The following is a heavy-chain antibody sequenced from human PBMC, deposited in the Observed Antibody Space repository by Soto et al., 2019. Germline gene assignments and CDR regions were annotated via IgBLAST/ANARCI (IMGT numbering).Heavy chain of an antibody. CDR2: IYYSGST. V-gene: IGHV4-59*01. D-gene: IGHD6-13*01. CDR3: ARLYGDEGIAETIYYYYGMDV. CDR1: GGSISSYY. Sequence: PSETLSLTCTVSGGSISSYYWSWIRQPPGKGLEWIGYIYYSGSTNYNPSLKSRVTISVDTSKNQFSLKLSSVTAADTAVYYCARLYGDEGIAETIYYYYGMDVWGQGTTVTVSS. J-gene: IGHJ6*02.